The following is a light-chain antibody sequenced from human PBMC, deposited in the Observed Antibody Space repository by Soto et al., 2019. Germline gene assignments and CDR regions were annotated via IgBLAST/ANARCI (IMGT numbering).Light chain of an antibody. Sequence: DIQMTQSPSSVSASVVDSFTITCRASQNIRNWLAWYQQKPGKAPNPLIYDASSLKSGVPARFSGSGSGTEFTLTINSLQSEDFAVYYCQKYNNWPRTFGQGTKVDIK. J-gene: IGKJ1*01. CDR1: QNIRNW. CDR3: QKYNNWPRT. CDR2: DAS. V-gene: IGKV1-5*01.